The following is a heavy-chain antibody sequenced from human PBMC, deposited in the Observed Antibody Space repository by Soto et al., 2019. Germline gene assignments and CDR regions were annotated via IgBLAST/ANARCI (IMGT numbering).Heavy chain of an antibody. CDR1: GFTFSSYA. D-gene: IGHD2-15*01. V-gene: IGHV3-30-3*01. CDR3: ARGQGYCSGGSCLLRGRYFDY. Sequence: QVQLVESGGGVVQPGRSLRLSCAASGFTFSSYAMHWVRQAPGKGLEWVAVISYDGSNKYYADSVKGRFTISRDNSKNTLYLQMNSLRAEDTAVYYCARGQGYCSGGSCLLRGRYFDYWGQGTLVTVSS. J-gene: IGHJ4*02. CDR2: ISYDGSNK.